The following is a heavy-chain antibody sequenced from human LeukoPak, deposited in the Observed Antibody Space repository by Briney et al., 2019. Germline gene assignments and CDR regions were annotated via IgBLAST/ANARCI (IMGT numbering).Heavy chain of an antibody. CDR3: ATDHKLLPL. CDR1: GGTFSSYA. CDR2: FDPEDGET. D-gene: IGHD1-26*01. Sequence: ASVKVSCKASGGTFSSYAISWVRQAPGQGLEWMGGFDPEDGETIYAQKFQGRVTMTEDTSTDTAYMELSSLRSEDTAVYYCATDHKLLPLWGQGTMVTVSS. V-gene: IGHV1-24*01. J-gene: IGHJ3*01.